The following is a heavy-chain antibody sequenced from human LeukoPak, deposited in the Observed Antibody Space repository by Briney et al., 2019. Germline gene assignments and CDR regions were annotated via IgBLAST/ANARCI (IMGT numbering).Heavy chain of an antibody. Sequence: GGCLRLSCTPPGFTFSSYAMNWVRQALGKGLEWVSGIGAGGTFTYYADSAKGRFTIFRDNSRNTLYLQMNSLRADDTAVYYCAKDLDYTTDGYYFDYWGQGTLVTVSS. CDR3: AKDLDYTTDGYYFDY. D-gene: IGHD4-11*01. CDR1: GFTFSSYA. V-gene: IGHV3-23*01. J-gene: IGHJ4*02. CDR2: IGAGGTFT.